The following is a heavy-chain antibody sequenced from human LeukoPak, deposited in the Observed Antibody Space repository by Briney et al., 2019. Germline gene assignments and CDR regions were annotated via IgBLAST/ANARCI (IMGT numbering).Heavy chain of an antibody. V-gene: IGHV3-20*01. CDR1: GFTFGDYG. CDR3: ARSVAAADDAFDI. CDR2: INWNGGST. Sequence: PGGSLRLSCAASGFTFGDYGMSWVRQAPGKGLEWVSGINWNGGSTGYADSVKGRFTISRDNAKNSLYLQMNSLRAEDTALYHCARSVAAADDAFDIWGQGTMVTVSS. D-gene: IGHD6-13*01. J-gene: IGHJ3*02.